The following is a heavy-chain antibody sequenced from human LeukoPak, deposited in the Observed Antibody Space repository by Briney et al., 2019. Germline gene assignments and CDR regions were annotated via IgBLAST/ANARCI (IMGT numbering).Heavy chain of an antibody. CDR3: ARDYSGQWEQLTGWWIDP. D-gene: IGHD1-26*01. CDR1: GYTFGTHW. Sequence: ASVKVSCKPSGYTFGTHWMHWVRQAPGQGLEWMAIINPSGDFRSYAQKFQGRVTVTRDMSTRTVYMELSDLRPGDTALYYCARDYSGQWEQLTGWWIDPWGQGTLVIVSS. J-gene: IGHJ5*02. V-gene: IGHV1-46*01. CDR2: INPSGDFR.